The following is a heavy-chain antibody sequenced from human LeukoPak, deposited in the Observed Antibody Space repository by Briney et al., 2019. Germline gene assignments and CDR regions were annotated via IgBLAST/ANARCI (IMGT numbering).Heavy chain of an antibody. Sequence: PGGSLRLSCAASGFTFSSYAMHWVRQAPGKGLEWVAVISYDGSNKYYADSVKGRFTISRDNSKNTLYLQMNSLRAEDTAVYYCAKDPYGGNPGSFFDYWGQGTLVTVSS. J-gene: IGHJ4*02. V-gene: IGHV3-30*04. CDR3: AKDPYGGNPGSFFDY. D-gene: IGHD4-23*01. CDR1: GFTFSSYA. CDR2: ISYDGSNK.